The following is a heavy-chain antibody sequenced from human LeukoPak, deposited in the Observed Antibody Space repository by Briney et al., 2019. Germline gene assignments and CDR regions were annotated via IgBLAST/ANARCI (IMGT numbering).Heavy chain of an antibody. CDR1: GFTFSSYA. CDR2: ISYDGSNK. Sequence: GGSLRLSCAASGFTFSSYAMHWVRQAPGKGLEWVAVISYDGSNKYYADSVKGRFTISRDNSKNTLYLQMNSLRAEDTAVYYCARGRAYYFGYWGQGTLVTVSS. V-gene: IGHV3-30-3*01. CDR3: ARGRAYYFGY. J-gene: IGHJ4*02.